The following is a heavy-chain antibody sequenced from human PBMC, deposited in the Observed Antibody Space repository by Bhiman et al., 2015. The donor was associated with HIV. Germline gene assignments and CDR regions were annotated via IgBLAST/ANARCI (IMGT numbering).Heavy chain of an antibody. Sequence: EGQLVESGGGLVQPGGSLRLSCAASGFTFSNYWMSWVRQAPGKGLEWAANIKQDGSEKYYVDSVKGRFIISRDNAKNSLYLQMNSLRAEDTAVYYCARDFRSVGANDAFRYLGPRGQWVTGLF. D-gene: IGHD1-26*01. J-gene: IGHJ3*02. CDR1: GFTFSNYW. CDR2: IKQDGSEK. CDR3: ARDFRSVGANDAFRY. V-gene: IGHV3-7*01.